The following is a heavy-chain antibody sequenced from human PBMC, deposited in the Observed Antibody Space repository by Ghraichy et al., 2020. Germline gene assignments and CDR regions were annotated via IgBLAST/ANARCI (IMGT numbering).Heavy chain of an antibody. Sequence: SETLSLTCTVSGGSISSSSYYWGWIRQPPGKGLEWIGSIYYSGSTYYNPSLKSRVTISVDTSKNQFSLKLSSVTAADTAVYYCARNTVLGYCSSTSCKSNWFDPWGQGTLVTVSS. CDR3: ARNTVLGYCSSTSCKSNWFDP. J-gene: IGHJ5*02. CDR1: GGSISSSSYY. V-gene: IGHV4-39*01. CDR2: IYYSGST. D-gene: IGHD2-2*01.